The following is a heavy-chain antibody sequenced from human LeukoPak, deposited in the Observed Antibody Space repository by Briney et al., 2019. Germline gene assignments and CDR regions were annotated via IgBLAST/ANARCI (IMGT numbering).Heavy chain of an antibody. CDR3: ANGLGYCSSTSCYKPFDY. D-gene: IGHD2-2*02. CDR2: ISGSGGST. CDR1: GFIFSSYA. J-gene: IGHJ4*02. Sequence: PGGSLRLSCAASGFIFSSYAMSWVRQAPGKGLEWVSAISGSGGSTYYADSVKGRFTISRDNSKNTVYLQMNSLRAEDTAVYYCANGLGYCSSTSCYKPFDYWGQGTLVTVSS. V-gene: IGHV3-23*01.